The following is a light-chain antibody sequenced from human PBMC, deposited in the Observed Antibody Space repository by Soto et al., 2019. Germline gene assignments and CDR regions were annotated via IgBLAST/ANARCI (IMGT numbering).Light chain of an antibody. V-gene: IGKV1-8*01. CDR1: QGISSY. Sequence: AIRISQSPAALPASTGDRVTITCRASQGISSYLAWYQQKPGKAPKLLIYTASSLQSGVPSRFSGSGSGTDFTLTISSLQPEDFATYYCQHTYNTPWTFGQGTKV. J-gene: IGKJ1*01. CDR3: QHTYNTPWT. CDR2: TAS.